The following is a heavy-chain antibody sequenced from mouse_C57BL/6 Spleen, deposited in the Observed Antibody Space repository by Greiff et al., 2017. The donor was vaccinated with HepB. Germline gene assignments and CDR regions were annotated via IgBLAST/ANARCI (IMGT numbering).Heavy chain of an antibody. J-gene: IGHJ2*01. Sequence: EVMLVESGGGLVKPGGSLKLSCAASGFTFSSYAMSWVRQTPEKRLEWVATISDGGSYTYYPDNVKGRFTISRDNAKNNLYLQMSHLKSEDTAMYYCARGDYYGSSRVYFDYWGQGTTLSVSS. D-gene: IGHD1-1*01. CDR3: ARGDYYGSSRVYFDY. CDR1: GFTFSSYA. CDR2: ISDGGSYT. V-gene: IGHV5-4*03.